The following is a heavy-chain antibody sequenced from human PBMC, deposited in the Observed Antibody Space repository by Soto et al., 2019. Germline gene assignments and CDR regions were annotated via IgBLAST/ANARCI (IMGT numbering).Heavy chain of an antibody. V-gene: IGHV1-8*02. CDR3: ARTQILAVPFATVQVYSVMDV. Sequence: QVQVVQSGAEVKKPGASVKVSCKASGYTFTSYDINWVRQAPGQGLEWMGWMSPNSGKTGYAQKFQGRVTMTRNIFASIAYMEQSILRFEDTSVDYCARTQILAVPFATVQVYSVMDVWVKGATVLVSS. CDR1: GYTFTSYD. J-gene: IGHJ6*04. CDR2: MSPNSGKT. D-gene: IGHD3-3*01.